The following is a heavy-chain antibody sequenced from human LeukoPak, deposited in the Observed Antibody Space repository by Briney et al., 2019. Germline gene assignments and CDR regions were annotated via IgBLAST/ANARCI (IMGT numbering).Heavy chain of an antibody. Sequence: SVKVSCKASGGTFSSYAISWVRQAPGQGLEWMGGIIPIFGTANYAQKFQGRVTITADKSTSTAYMELSSLRSEDTAVYYCARDKRELGEGYYYYYMDVWGKGTTVTVSS. CDR3: ARDKRELGEGYYYYYMDV. J-gene: IGHJ6*03. CDR1: GGTFSSYA. V-gene: IGHV1-69*06. CDR2: IIPIFGTA. D-gene: IGHD7-27*01.